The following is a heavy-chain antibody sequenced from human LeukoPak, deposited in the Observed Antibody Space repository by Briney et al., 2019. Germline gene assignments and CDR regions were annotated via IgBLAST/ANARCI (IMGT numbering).Heavy chain of an antibody. V-gene: IGHV4-30-4*01. CDR2: IYYSGST. CDR3: ARTFITVIRGEYYYGMDV. Sequence: PSETLSLTCTVSGGSISSGDYYWSWIRQPPGTGLEWIGYIYYSGSTYYNPSLKSRLTISVDTSRTQFSLKLSSVTAADTAVYYCARTFITVIRGEYYYGMDVWGQGTTVTVSS. CDR1: GGSISSGDYY. D-gene: IGHD3-10*01. J-gene: IGHJ6*02.